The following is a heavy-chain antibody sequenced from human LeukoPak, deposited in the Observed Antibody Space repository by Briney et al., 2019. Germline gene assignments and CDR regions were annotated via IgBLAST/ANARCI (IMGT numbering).Heavy chain of an antibody. D-gene: IGHD1-1*01. V-gene: IGHV3-23*01. J-gene: IGHJ5*02. CDR3: ANRLKRRAGCGWFDP. CDR1: GFTFSSYA. Sequence: GGSLRLSCAASGFTFSSYAMSWVRQAPGKGLEWVSGVSGSGGSTYYADSVKGRFTISRDNAKNTLYLQMNSLRAEDTAVYYCANRLKRRAGCGWFDPWGQGTLVTVSS. CDR2: VSGSGGST.